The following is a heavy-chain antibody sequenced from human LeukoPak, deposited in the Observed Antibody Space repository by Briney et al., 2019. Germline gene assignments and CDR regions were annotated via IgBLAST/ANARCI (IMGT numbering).Heavy chain of an antibody. J-gene: IGHJ4*02. CDR2: LNSDGRST. CDR3: ASLHGDYYDSSGYYSTLDY. V-gene: IGHV3-74*01. Sequence: PGGSLRRSCAASGFTFSSYWMHWLRPPTGKGRVGVLRLNSDGRSTSYADYVKGRFTISRENAKNTLYLQMNSLRAADTAVYYCASLHGDYYDSSGYYSTLDYWGQGTLVTVSS. D-gene: IGHD3-22*01. CDR1: GFTFSSYW.